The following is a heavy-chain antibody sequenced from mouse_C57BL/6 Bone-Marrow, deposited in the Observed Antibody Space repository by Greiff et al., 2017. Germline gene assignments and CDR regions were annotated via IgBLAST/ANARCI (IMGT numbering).Heavy chain of an antibody. D-gene: IGHD2-4*01. CDR2: IYTGSGYT. J-gene: IGHJ4*01. Sequence: EVQLQQSGAELVRPGSSVKMSCKTSGYTFTSYGINWVKQRPGQGLEWIGYIYTGSGYTKYNEKFKGKATLTSDTSSSTAYMQLSSLTSEDSAVYVCARRGEEDYGYAMDYWGQGTSVTVSS. CDR3: ARRGEEDYGYAMDY. V-gene: IGHV1-58*01. CDR1: GYTFTSYG.